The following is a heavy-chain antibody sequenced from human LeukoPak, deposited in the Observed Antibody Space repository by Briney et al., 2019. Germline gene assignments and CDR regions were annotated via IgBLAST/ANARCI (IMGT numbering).Heavy chain of an antibody. CDR1: GYTFTSYG. V-gene: IGHV1-18*01. CDR3: AREAFYDSSGYSAHYGMDV. J-gene: IGHJ6*02. D-gene: IGHD3-22*01. Sequence: ASVKVSCKASGYTFTSYGISWVRQAHGQGLEWMGWISAYNGNTNYAQKLQGRVTMTTDTSTSTAYMELRSLRSDDTAVYYCAREAFYDSSGYSAHYGMDVWGQGTTVTVSS. CDR2: ISAYNGNT.